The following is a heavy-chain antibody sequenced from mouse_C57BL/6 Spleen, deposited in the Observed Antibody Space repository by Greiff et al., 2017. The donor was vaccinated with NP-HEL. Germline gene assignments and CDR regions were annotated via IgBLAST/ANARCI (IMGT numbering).Heavy chain of an antibody. J-gene: IGHJ2*01. V-gene: IGHV5-4*01. CDR2: ISDGGSYT. D-gene: IGHD1-1*01. CDR3: ARDYDGSIFDY. CDR1: GFTFSSYA. Sequence: EVKVVESGGGLVKPGGSLKLSCAASGFTFSSYAMSWVRQTPEKRLEWVATISDGGSYTYYPDNVKGRFTISRDNAKNNLYLQMSHLKSEDTAMYYCARDYDGSIFDYWGQGTTLTVSS.